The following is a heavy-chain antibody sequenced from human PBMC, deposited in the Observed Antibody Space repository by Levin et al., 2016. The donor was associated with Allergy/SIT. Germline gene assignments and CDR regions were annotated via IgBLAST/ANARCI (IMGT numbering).Heavy chain of an antibody. J-gene: IGHJ4*02. CDR2: INPSGGST. Sequence: ASVKVSCKASGYTFTSYGISWVRQAPGQGLEWMGIINPSGGSTRYAQKFQGRVTMTRDTSTSTVYMELSSLRSDDTAMYFCARDGGRRFQLLADIYFDYWGQGTLVTVSS. CDR3: ARDGGRRFQLLADIYFDY. D-gene: IGHD2-2*01. CDR1: GYTFTSYG. V-gene: IGHV1-46*01.